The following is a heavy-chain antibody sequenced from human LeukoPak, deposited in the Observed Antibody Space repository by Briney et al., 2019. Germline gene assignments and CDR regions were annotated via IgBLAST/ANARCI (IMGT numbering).Heavy chain of an antibody. Sequence: GGSLRLSCAASGFTFRSYWMSWVRQAPGKGLEWVANIKEDGSDKYYADSVKGRFTTSRDNAKNSVDLQMNSLRAEDTAVYYCARGITGMYYYDPWGQGTLVTVSS. V-gene: IGHV3-7*01. J-gene: IGHJ5*02. CDR2: IKEDGSDK. CDR1: GFTFRSYW. CDR3: ARGITGMYYYDP. D-gene: IGHD3-10*01.